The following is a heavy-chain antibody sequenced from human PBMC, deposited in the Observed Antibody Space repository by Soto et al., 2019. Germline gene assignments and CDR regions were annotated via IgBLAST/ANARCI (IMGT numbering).Heavy chain of an antibody. CDR2: IGSSSSST. D-gene: IGHD1-1*01. Sequence: LEWVSYIGSSSSSTNYADSVKGRFTISRDNAKNSMYLQMNSLKAADTAFYCCGRRRDLHSFPTRRSSDL. J-gene: IGHJ2*01. CDR3: GRRRDLHSFPTRRSSDL. V-gene: IGHV3-11*06.